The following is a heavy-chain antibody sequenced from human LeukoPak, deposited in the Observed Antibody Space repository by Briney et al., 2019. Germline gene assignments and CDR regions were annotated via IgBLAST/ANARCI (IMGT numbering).Heavy chain of an antibody. CDR3: ARDQGRYDFWSGYFRGFDP. D-gene: IGHD3-3*01. CDR2: ISSSSSTI. Sequence: GGSLRLSCAASGFTFSSYSMNWVRQAPGKGLEWVSYISSSSSTIYYADSVKGRFTISRDNAKNSLYLQMNSLRAEDTAVYYCARDQGRYDFWSGYFRGFDPWGQGTLVTVSS. J-gene: IGHJ5*02. V-gene: IGHV3-48*01. CDR1: GFTFSSYS.